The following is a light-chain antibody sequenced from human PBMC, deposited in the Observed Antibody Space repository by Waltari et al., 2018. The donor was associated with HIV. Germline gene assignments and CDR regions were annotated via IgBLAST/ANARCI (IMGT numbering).Light chain of an antibody. Sequence: QSVLTQSPSASGTPGQRVTISCSGGSSNIGSNGVDWYQQFPGTAPKLLIYSNNQGPSGVPDRFSGSKSCTSASLAISGLQSEDEATYYCATLDDSLNGPIFGGGTRLTVL. J-gene: IGLJ2*01. CDR2: SNN. CDR1: SSNIGSNG. CDR3: ATLDDSLNGPI. V-gene: IGLV1-44*01.